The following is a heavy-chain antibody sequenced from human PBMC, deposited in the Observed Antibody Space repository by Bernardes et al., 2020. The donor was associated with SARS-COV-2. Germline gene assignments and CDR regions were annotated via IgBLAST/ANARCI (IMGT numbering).Heavy chain of an antibody. CDR1: GYTFTGYY. V-gene: IGHV1-2*06. J-gene: IGHJ4*02. CDR2: INPNSGGT. Sequence: ASVKVSCKASGYTFTGYYMYWVRQAPGHGLEWMGRINPNSGGTNYAQEFQGRFTMTRDTSISTAYMELSRLTSADSAVYYCARDRREDLDHRLVPLFAYWGQGTLVTVSS. CDR3: ARDRREDLDHRLVPLFAY. D-gene: IGHD6-19*01.